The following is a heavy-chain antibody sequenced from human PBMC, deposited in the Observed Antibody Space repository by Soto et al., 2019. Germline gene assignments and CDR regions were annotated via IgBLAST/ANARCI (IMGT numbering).Heavy chain of an antibody. V-gene: IGHV3-33*01. CDR1: GFTFSSYG. CDR2: IWDDGSNK. D-gene: IGHD6-13*01. Sequence: VQLVESGGGVVQPGRSLRLSCAASGFTFSSYGMHWVRQAPGKGLEWVAVIWDDGSNKYYADSVKGRFTISRDNSKNTLYLQMNSLRAEDTAVYYCARDEAAGTGGGWFDPWGQGTLVTFSS. J-gene: IGHJ5*02. CDR3: ARDEAAGTGGGWFDP.